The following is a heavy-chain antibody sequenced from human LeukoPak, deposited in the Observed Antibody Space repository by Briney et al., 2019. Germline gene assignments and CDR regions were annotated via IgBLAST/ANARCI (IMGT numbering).Heavy chain of an antibody. CDR1: GYTLTELS. CDR3: ATAPPTSGIHYDFWSGLGLSYYYYMDV. CDR2: FDPEDGET. Sequence: ASVKVSCKVSGYTLTELSMHWVRRAPGKGLEWMGGFDPEDGETIYAQKFQGRVTMTEDTSTDTAYMELSSLRSEDTAVYYCATAPPTSGIHYDFWSGLGLSYYYYMDVWGKGTTVTVSS. J-gene: IGHJ6*03. V-gene: IGHV1-24*01. D-gene: IGHD3-3*01.